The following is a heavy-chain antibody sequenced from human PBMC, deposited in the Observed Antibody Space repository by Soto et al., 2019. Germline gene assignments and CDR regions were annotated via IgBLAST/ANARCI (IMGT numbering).Heavy chain of an antibody. CDR1: GFTFNDYA. CDR2: IRWFSGCE. J-gene: IGHJ4*02. CDR3: ARASGRQWQIRVMVAY. Sequence: EVHLVESGGGLVQPGRSLRLSCVGSGFTFNDYAMHWVRQAPGKGLEWVAGIRWFSGCEGYADSVRGRFTISRDDANNSLYLQMDSLTSEDTAFYYCARASGRQWQIRVMVAYWGRGTLVTVSS. V-gene: IGHV3-9*01. D-gene: IGHD6-19*01.